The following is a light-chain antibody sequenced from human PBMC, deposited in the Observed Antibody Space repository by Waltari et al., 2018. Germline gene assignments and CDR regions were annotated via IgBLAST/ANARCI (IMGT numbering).Light chain of an antibody. V-gene: IGLV1-51*01. CDR1: SSTIGYNY. Sequence: QSVLTQPPSVSAAPGQKVTISCSGSSSTIGYNYVSWYQQLPGTAPSLLIYDNDQRPSGIPDRFSASKSGSSATLVITGLQTGDEADYYCGTWHSTLSTVVFGGATKVTVL. CDR2: DND. CDR3: GTWHSTLSTVV. J-gene: IGLJ2*01.